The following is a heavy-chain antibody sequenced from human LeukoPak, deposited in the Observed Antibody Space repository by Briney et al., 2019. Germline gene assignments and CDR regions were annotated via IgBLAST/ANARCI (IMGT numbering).Heavy chain of an antibody. D-gene: IGHD1-26*01. Sequence: ASVKVSCKASGYTFTSYYMHWVRQAPGQGLEWMGIINPSGGSTSYAQKFQGRVTITADESTSTAYMELSSLRSEDTAVYYCARVAVVGAYEYAFDIWGQGTMVTVSS. CDR3: ARVAVVGAYEYAFDI. J-gene: IGHJ3*02. CDR1: GYTFTSYY. V-gene: IGHV1-46*01. CDR2: INPSGGST.